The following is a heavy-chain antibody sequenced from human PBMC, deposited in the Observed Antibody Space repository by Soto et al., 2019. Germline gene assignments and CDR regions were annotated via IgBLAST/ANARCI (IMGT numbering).Heavy chain of an antibody. D-gene: IGHD3-22*01. CDR2: ISTSGST. CDR3: ARDLYYYDSSGYYDY. J-gene: IGHJ4*02. Sequence: QVQLQESGPGLVTPSETLSLTCTVSGGSISSYYWSWIRQPAGKGLEWIGRISTSGSTNYNPSLKSRVTMSVHTSKNQFSLKLSSVTAADTAVYYCARDLYYYDSSGYYDYWGQGNLVTVSS. V-gene: IGHV4-4*07. CDR1: GGSISSYY.